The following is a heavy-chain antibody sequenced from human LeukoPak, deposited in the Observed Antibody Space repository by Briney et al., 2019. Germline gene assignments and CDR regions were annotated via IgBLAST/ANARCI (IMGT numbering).Heavy chain of an antibody. CDR3: ARDPIQGTVTTHFDL. V-gene: IGHV4-39*07. D-gene: IGHD4-17*01. J-gene: IGHJ4*02. CDR1: GDSINHIGYY. Sequence: SETLSLTCSLSGDSINHIGYYWVWLRQSPDKGLQWIGSIFHRGNTHYNPSLQSRVTISIDTSRNKFYLNLRSVTAADSAKYYCARDPIQGTVTTHFDLWGQGTLVTVSS. CDR2: IFHRGNT.